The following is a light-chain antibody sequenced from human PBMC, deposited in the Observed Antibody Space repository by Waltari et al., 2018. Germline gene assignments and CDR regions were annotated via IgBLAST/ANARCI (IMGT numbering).Light chain of an antibody. CDR3: SSYTTSSTWL. V-gene: IGLV2-14*03. CDR1: NSDIGGYDY. J-gene: IGLJ2*01. Sequence: QSALTQPASVSGSPGQSIPISCTGTNSDIGGYDYVSWYQQHPGKAPKLMIYDVSKRPSGVSNRFSGSKSGNTASLTISGLQAEDEADYYCSSYTTSSTWLFGGGTKLTVL. CDR2: DVS.